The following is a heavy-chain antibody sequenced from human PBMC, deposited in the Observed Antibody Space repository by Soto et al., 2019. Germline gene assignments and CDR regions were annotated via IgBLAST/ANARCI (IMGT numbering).Heavy chain of an antibody. D-gene: IGHD3-3*01. CDR3: SLHKYHSSGFYADDY. V-gene: IGHV3-74*01. J-gene: IGHJ4*02. CDR1: GFTFSNYW. CDR2: INSAGTVA. Sequence: EVQVEESGGGLVQPGESLRLSCAASGFTFSNYWVHWVRQAPGKGLVWVSRINSAGTVASYADSVRGRFTISGDNAKSTVYLQMNSLRAEDTATYYCSLHKYHSSGFYADDYWGQGTLVTVSS.